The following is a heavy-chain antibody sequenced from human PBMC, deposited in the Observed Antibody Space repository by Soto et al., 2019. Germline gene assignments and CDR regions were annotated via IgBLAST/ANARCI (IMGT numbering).Heavy chain of an antibody. Sequence: QVQLVESGGGLVKPGGSLRLSXXXXGXXXXDYXXXWXRXXXGKGLEWVSYISSSGSTIYYADSVKGRFTISRDNAKNSLYLQMNSLRAEDTXVYYXASIKGNAFDIWGQGTMVTVSS. CDR3: ASIKGNAFDI. CDR1: GXXXXDYX. J-gene: IGHJ3*02. CDR2: ISSSGSTI. V-gene: IGHV3-11*01. D-gene: IGHD3-10*01.